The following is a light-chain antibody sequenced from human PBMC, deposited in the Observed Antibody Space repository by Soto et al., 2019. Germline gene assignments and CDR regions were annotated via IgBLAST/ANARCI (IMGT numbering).Light chain of an antibody. Sequence: AIQLTQSPSSLSASVGDRVSITCRASQGIISALAWYQHKPGKAPKILIYDASSLQSGVPSRFSGSESGTECTLTISSLQPEDFATYYCQQLKNYPFTFGQGTRLESK. CDR3: QQLKNYPFT. CDR2: DAS. V-gene: IGKV1D-13*01. CDR1: QGIISA. J-gene: IGKJ5*01.